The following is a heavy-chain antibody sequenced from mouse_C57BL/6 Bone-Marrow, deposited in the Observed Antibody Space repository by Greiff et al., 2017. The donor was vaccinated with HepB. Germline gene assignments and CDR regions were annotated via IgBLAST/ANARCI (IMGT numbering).Heavy chain of an antibody. CDR3: TASSDLYAMDY. CDR2: IRLKSDNYAT. Sequence: DVKLVESGGGLVQPGGSMKLSCVASGFTFSNYWMNWVRQSPEKGLEWVAQIRLKSDNYATHYAESVKGRFTISRDDSKSSVYLQMNNLRAEDTGIYYCTASSDLYAMDYWGQGTSVTVSS. V-gene: IGHV6-3*01. J-gene: IGHJ4*01. D-gene: IGHD3-2*02. CDR1: GFTFSNYW.